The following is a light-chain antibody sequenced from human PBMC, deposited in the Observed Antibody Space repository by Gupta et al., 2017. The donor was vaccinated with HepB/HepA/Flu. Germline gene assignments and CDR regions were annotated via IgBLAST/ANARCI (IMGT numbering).Light chain of an antibody. CDR3: QQTERFPLT. CDR2: AAS. Sequence: IQLTQSPSSVSASVGDRVTIACRASQGIATELAWYQQKVGSAPRLLISAASRLFTGVPPRFSGTGYGSRFTLTITDVQPDDFAIYYCQQTERFPLTFGGGTRLES. V-gene: IGKV1D-12*01. J-gene: IGKJ4*01. CDR1: QGIATE.